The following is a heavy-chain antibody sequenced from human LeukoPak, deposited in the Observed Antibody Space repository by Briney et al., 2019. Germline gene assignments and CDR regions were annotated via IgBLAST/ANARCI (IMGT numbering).Heavy chain of an antibody. Sequence: GGSLRLSCAASGFISSSYWMSWVRQAPGKGLEWVANIKQDGSEKYYVDSVKGRFTISRDNAKNSLYLQMNSLRGEDTAVYYCARSTHYYDSSGYCYFDYWGQGTLVTVPS. V-gene: IGHV3-7*01. CDR3: ARSTHYYDSSGYCYFDY. CDR2: IKQDGSEK. CDR1: GFISSSYW. D-gene: IGHD3-22*01. J-gene: IGHJ4*02.